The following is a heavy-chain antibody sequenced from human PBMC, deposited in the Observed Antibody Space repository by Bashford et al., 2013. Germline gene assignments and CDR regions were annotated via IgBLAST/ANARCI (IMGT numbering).Heavy chain of an antibody. CDR3: AKDFQGYTKPIDY. Sequence: VASVKVSCEASGYTFSDFYVHWVRQGPGQGLEWVGRVNPKNGGTDFAPKFQGRVTMTRDTSISTAYLELNKLKSDDTAIYYCAKDFQGYTKPIDYWGQGTLVTVSS. J-gene: IGHJ4*02. V-gene: IGHV1-2*02. CDR2: VNPKNGGT. CDR1: GYTFSDFY. D-gene: IGHD5-24*01.